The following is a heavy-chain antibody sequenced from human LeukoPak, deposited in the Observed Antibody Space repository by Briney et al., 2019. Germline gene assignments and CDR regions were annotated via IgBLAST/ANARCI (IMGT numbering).Heavy chain of an antibody. J-gene: IGHJ4*02. D-gene: IGHD1-26*01. Sequence: GESLKISCKGSGYSFTSYWIGWVRQMPGKGLEWMGIIYPGDSDTRYSPSFQGQATISADKSISTAYLQWSSLKASDTAMYYCARLFLTYSGSYYSMPDYWGQGTLVTVSS. CDR2: IYPGDSDT. CDR3: ARLFLTYSGSYYSMPDY. CDR1: GYSFTSYW. V-gene: IGHV5-51*01.